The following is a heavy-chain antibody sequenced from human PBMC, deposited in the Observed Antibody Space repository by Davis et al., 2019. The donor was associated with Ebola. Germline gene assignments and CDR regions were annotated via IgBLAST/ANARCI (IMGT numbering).Heavy chain of an antibody. J-gene: IGHJ6*02. Sequence: GESLKISCAASGFTFSSYWMSWVRQAPGKGLEWVANIKQDGSEKYYVDSVKGRFTISRDNAKNSLHLQMNSLRAEDTAVYYCARGATGTTPGNYYGMDVWGQGTTVTVSS. CDR3: ARGATGTTPGNYYGMDV. CDR1: GFTFSSYW. CDR2: IKQDGSEK. V-gene: IGHV3-7*01. D-gene: IGHD1-1*01.